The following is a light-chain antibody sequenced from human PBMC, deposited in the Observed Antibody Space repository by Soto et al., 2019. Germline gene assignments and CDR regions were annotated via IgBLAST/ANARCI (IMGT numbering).Light chain of an antibody. J-gene: IGKJ1*01. CDR3: LQDYDYPRT. Sequence: DIQMTQSPSTLSASVGDRVTITCRASQSISSWLAWYQQRPGKAPNLLISAASRLQSGVPSRFSGRGSGTDFTLTISSLQPEDFATYYCLQDYDYPRTFGQGTKVDI. CDR2: AAS. V-gene: IGKV1-5*01. CDR1: QSISSW.